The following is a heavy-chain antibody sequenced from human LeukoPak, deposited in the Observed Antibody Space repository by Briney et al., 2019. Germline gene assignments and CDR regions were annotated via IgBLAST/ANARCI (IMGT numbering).Heavy chain of an antibody. Sequence: SETLSLTCTVSGYSIDNGYYWGWIRQSPGKGLEWIASFHHSGSTYYNPSLKGRVTISVDTSKNQFSLKLSSVTAADTAVYYCARSGTTYYYGSGLFFWGQGTLVTVSS. CDR1: GYSIDNGYY. CDR3: ARSGTTYYYGSGLFF. V-gene: IGHV4-38-2*02. J-gene: IGHJ4*02. CDR2: FHHSGST. D-gene: IGHD3-10*01.